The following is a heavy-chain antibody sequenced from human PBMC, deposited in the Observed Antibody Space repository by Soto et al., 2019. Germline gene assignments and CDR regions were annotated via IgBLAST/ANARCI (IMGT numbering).Heavy chain of an antibody. Sequence: EVQLVESGGGLVKPGGSLRLSCAVSGFTFDKVWMNWVRQAPGKGLEWVGRIKSKTDGGTTDYAAPVKGRFTISSDASKNMLNLQMNSLKTEDTGMYFCTTGRDDLLYWGQGTRVSVSS. CDR2: IKSKTDGGTT. CDR1: GFTFDKVW. J-gene: IGHJ4*02. V-gene: IGHV3-15*07. CDR3: TTGRDDLLY. D-gene: IGHD1-26*01.